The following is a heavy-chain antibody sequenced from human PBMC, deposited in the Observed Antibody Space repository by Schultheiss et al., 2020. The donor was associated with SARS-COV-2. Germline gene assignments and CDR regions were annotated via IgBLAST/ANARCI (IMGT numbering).Heavy chain of an antibody. CDR2: ISSSGSTI. CDR3: AKALYGYYLIDY. V-gene: IGHV3-48*04. CDR1: GFTFSSYW. Sequence: GESLKISCAASGFTFSSYWMSWVRQAPGKGLEWVSYISSSGSTIYYADSVKGRFTISRDNAKNSLYLQMNSLRAEDTAVYYCAKALYGYYLIDYWGQGTLVTVSS. J-gene: IGHJ4*02. D-gene: IGHD5-18*01.